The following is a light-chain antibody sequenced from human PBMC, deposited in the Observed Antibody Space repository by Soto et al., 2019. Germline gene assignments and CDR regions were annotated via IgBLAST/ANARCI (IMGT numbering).Light chain of an antibody. J-gene: IGKJ1*01. Sequence: AIQMTQSPSSLSASVGDRVTISCRASQGIGNALGRYQQKPGKPPKVLIYGASNLQSGVPPRFSGSGSGTDFTLAISSLQPEDSATYYCLQDINYPWTFGQGTKVEIK. V-gene: IGKV1-6*01. CDR1: QGIGNA. CDR3: LQDINYPWT. CDR2: GAS.